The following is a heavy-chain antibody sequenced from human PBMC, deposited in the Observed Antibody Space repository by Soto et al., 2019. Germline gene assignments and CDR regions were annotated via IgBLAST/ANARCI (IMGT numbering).Heavy chain of an antibody. D-gene: IGHD1-1*01. Sequence: EVQLVESGGGLVKPGGSLRLSCAASGFTFSPYNMNWVRQAPGKGLEWVSSISSSSSYIYYADSVEGRFTIYRDNAKNSLYLQMNSLRDEDTAVYYCARGLEGATSKNWFDSWGQGTLVTVSS. J-gene: IGHJ5*01. CDR1: GFTFSPYN. V-gene: IGHV3-21*01. CDR2: ISSSSSYI. CDR3: ARGLEGATSKNWFDS.